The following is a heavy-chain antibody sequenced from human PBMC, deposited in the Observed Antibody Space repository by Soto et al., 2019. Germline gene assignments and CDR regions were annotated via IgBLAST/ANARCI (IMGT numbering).Heavy chain of an antibody. CDR2: ISAYNGNT. V-gene: IGHV1-18*01. CDR1: GYTFISYG. Sequence: QVQLVQSGAEVKKPGASVMFSCKASGYTFISYGISWVRQAPGQGLEWMGWISAYNGNTNYAQKLQGRVTMTTDTSTSTAYMELRSLRSDDTAMYYCARSGSYYSDYYFDSWGQGTLVTVSS. D-gene: IGHD1-26*01. J-gene: IGHJ4*02. CDR3: ARSGSYYSDYYFDS.